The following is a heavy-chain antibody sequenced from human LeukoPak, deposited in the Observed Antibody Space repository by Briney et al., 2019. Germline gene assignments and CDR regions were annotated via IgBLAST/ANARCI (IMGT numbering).Heavy chain of an antibody. Sequence: GGSLRLSCAASGFTVSSNYMSWVRQAPGKGLEWVSVIYSGGSTYYADSVKGRFTISRGNSKNTLYLQMNSLRAEDTAVYYCARDQSTTVTTSFGYYYYMDVWGKGTTVTVSS. V-gene: IGHV3-53*01. D-gene: IGHD4-17*01. CDR3: ARDQSTTVTTSFGYYYYMDV. CDR1: GFTVSSNY. CDR2: IYSGGST. J-gene: IGHJ6*03.